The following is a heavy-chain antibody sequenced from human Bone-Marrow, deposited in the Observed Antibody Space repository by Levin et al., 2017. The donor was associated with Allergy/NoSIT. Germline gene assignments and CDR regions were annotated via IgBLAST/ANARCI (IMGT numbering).Heavy chain of an antibody. CDR1: GFGFSNYP. V-gene: IGHV3-30*01. J-gene: IGHJ4*02. CDR2: ISSDGTTQ. Sequence: PGGSLRLSCSASGFGFSNYPMHWVRQGPGKGLEWVAFISSDGTTQSYADSVKGRFTVSRDNSQNTLYLQMDSLTPDDTGLFYCARDAYGGLGSPADYWGQGTQVTVSS. CDR3: ARDAYGGLGSPADY. D-gene: IGHD3-10*01.